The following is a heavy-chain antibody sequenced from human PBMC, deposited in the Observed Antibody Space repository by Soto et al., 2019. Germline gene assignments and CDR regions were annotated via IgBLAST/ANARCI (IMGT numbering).Heavy chain of an antibody. J-gene: IGHJ6*02. CDR2: IWYDGSNK. V-gene: IGHV3-33*01. CDR1: GFTFSLYG. D-gene: IGHD3-16*01. Sequence: QVQLVESGGGVVQPGRSLRLSCAASGFTFSLYGMHWVRQAPGKGLEWVAVIWYDGSNKFYADSVKGRFTISRDNSKNTLYLQMQSLRDDDTAVYYCARGLRGISFYGMDVWGQGTTVIVSS. CDR3: ARGLRGISFYGMDV.